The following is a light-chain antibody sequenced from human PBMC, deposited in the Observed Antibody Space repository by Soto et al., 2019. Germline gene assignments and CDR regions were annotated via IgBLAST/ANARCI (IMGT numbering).Light chain of an antibody. CDR1: QSISSD. V-gene: IGKV1-39*01. CDR2: AAS. Sequence: DIQMTQSPSSLSASVGDRVTITCRASQSISSDLNWYQQKPGKAPKLLIYAASSLQSGVPSRFSGSGSGTDFSLTINSLQPEDFATYYCQQSYSTRWTFGQGTKV. CDR3: QQSYSTRWT. J-gene: IGKJ1*01.